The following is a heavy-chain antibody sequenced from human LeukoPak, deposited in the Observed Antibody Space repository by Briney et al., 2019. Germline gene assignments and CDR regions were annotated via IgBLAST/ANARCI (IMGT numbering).Heavy chain of an antibody. Sequence: SQTLSLTCAISGDSVSSNSAAWNWIRQSPSRGLEWLGRTYYRSKLYNDYAVSVKSRITINPDTSKNQFSLQLNSVTPEDTAVYYCARDSMAVADHYYYYMDVWGKGTTVTVSS. J-gene: IGHJ6*03. D-gene: IGHD6-19*01. CDR2: TYYRSKLYN. CDR1: GDSVSSNSAA. CDR3: ARDSMAVADHYYYYMDV. V-gene: IGHV6-1*01.